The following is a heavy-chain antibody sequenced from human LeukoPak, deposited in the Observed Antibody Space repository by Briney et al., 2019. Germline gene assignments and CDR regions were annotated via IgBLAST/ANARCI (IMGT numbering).Heavy chain of an antibody. CDR1: GFTFSNYG. CDR2: INQDGSEE. CDR3: AKDPNPHYDFWSGYK. J-gene: IGHJ4*02. D-gene: IGHD3-3*01. Sequence: GGSLRLSCAASGFTFSNYGMTWVRQAPGKGLEWVAHINQDGSEEHYMDSAKARFTVSRDNAQNSLSLQMNSLRAEDTAVYYCAKDPNPHYDFWSGYKWGQGTLVTVSS. V-gene: IGHV3-7*03.